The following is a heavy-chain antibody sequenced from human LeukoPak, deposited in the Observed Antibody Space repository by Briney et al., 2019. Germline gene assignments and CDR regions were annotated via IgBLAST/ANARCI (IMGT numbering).Heavy chain of an antibody. D-gene: IGHD3-10*01. V-gene: IGHV1-8*01. J-gene: IGHJ6*02. CDR2: MNPNSGNT. CDR1: GYTLTSYD. Sequence: ASVNVSCKASGYTLTSYDINWVRQATGQGLEWMGWMNPNSGNTGYAQKFQGRVTMTRNTSISTAYMELSSLRSEDTAVYYCARGSRTRGTMVRGVGYGMDVWGQGTTVTVSS. CDR3: ARGSRTRGTMVRGVGYGMDV.